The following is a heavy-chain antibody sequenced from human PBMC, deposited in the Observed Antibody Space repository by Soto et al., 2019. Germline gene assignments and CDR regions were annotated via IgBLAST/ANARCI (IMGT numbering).Heavy chain of an antibody. D-gene: IGHD1-1*01. V-gene: IGHV3-23*01. Sequence: EVQLLESGGGLVQPGGSLRLSCAASGFTFSDYAMGWVRQAPGKGLQWVSGISGSGGSTYYADSVKGRFSISRDNSKSTLYLQMNSLRAEDTAVYYCAKPGGRRVVILEFDDWGQGTLVTVSS. CDR1: GFTFSDYA. J-gene: IGHJ4*02. CDR3: AKPGGRRVVILEFDD. CDR2: ISGSGGST.